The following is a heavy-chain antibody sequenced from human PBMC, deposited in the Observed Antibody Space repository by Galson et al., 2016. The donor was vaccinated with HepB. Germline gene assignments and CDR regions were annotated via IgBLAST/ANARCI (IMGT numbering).Heavy chain of an antibody. V-gene: IGHV3-7*01. D-gene: IGHD6-13*01. CDR1: GFTFSTSW. J-gene: IGHJ4*02. CDR2: INPDGSVK. CDR3: ARDPGFSSFDY. Sequence: SLRLSCAASGFTFSTSWVTWVRQTPGKGLEFVANINPDGSVKNYVDSVKGRFTISRDDAKNSLYLQMNSLRVEDTAVYYCARDPGFSSFDYWGQGTQVTVSS.